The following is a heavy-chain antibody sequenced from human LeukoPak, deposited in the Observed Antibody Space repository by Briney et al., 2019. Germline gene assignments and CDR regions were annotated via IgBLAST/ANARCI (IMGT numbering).Heavy chain of an antibody. Sequence: GGSVRLSCAASGFTFSNYAMHWVRQAPGKGLEWVALISHDGSSEYYGDSMKGRFTISRDNSRNTFYLQMNSLRAEDTAVYYCASRFEWLSSFDYWGQGTLVTVSS. CDR3: ASRFEWLSSFDY. V-gene: IGHV3-30*03. CDR1: GFTFSNYA. J-gene: IGHJ4*02. CDR2: ISHDGSSE. D-gene: IGHD3-3*01.